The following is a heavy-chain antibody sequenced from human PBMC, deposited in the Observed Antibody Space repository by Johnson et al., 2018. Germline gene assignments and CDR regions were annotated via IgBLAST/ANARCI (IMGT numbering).Heavy chain of an antibody. CDR2: FDPEDGET. CDR3: ATVRVYYRREGFDI. V-gene: IGHV1-24*01. CDR1: GYTFTELS. Sequence: QVQLVESGAEVKKPGASVKVSCKVSGYTFTELSMHWVRQAPGKGLAWMGSFDPEDGETIYAQKSHGRVTMTEDTSTDTAYMELSSLRSEDTAVYYCATVRVYYRREGFDIWGQGTMVTVSS. D-gene: IGHD3-22*01. J-gene: IGHJ3*02.